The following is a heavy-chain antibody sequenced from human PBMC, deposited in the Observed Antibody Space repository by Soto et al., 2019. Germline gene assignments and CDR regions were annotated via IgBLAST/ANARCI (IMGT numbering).Heavy chain of an antibody. V-gene: IGHV1-69*01. CDR3: TRSIGSGGVMGGFDY. CDR2: IIPIFDTP. D-gene: IGHD3-16*01. J-gene: IGHJ4*02. CDR1: GGTFKMYA. Sequence: QVQLVQSGAEVRKPGSAVRVSCKASGGTFKMYAMNWVRQAPGQGLEWMAGIIPIFDTPRYAQKFQGRVTITVDDSTNTAYMELSSLRSEDTATYYCTRSIGSGGVMGGFDYWGQGTLVTVAS.